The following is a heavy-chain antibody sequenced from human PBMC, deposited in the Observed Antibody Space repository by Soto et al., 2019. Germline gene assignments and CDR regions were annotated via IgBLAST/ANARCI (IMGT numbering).Heavy chain of an antibody. CDR1: GYTFTGYY. J-gene: IGHJ6*02. V-gene: IGHV1-2*04. CDR2: INPNSGGT. D-gene: IGHD3-10*01. CDR3: ARTHITMVRGVTNYYYYYGMDV. Sequence: GASVKVSFKASGYTFTGYYMHWVRQAPGQGLEWMGWINPNSGGTNYAQKFQGWVTMTRDTSISTAYMELSRLRSDDTAVYYCARTHITMVRGVTNYYYYYGMDVWGQGTTVTVSS.